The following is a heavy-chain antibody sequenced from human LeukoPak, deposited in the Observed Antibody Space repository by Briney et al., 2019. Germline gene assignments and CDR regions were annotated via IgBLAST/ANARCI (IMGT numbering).Heavy chain of an antibody. CDR1: GYTFTSYD. Sequence: ASVNVSCKASGYTFTSYDINWVRQATGQGLEWMGWMNPNSGNTGYAQKFQGRVTITRNTSISTAYMELSSLRSEDTAVYYCARGFGSSSISAVYNYWGQGTLVTVSS. V-gene: IGHV1-8*03. CDR3: ARGFGSSSISAVYNY. CDR2: MNPNSGNT. J-gene: IGHJ4*02. D-gene: IGHD6-6*01.